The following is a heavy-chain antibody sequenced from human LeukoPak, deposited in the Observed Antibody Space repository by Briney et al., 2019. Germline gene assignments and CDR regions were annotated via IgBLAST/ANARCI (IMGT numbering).Heavy chain of an antibody. CDR2: IYYSGST. CDR3: ARDVRHYYYMDV. Sequence: RPSETLSLTCTVSGGSISSYYWSWIRQPPGKGLEWIGYIYYSGSTNYNPSLKSRVTISVDTSKNQFSLKLSSVTAADTAVHYCARDVRHYYYMDVWGKGTTVTVSS. J-gene: IGHJ6*03. CDR1: GGSISSYY. V-gene: IGHV4-59*01.